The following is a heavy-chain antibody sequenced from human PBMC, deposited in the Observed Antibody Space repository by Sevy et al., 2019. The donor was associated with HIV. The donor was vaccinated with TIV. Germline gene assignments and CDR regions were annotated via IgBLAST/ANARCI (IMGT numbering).Heavy chain of an antibody. D-gene: IGHD5-12*01. Sequence: GGSLRLSCIESGFTLSNYDIHWVRQAAGKGLEWLAFIQYDGSIQYYADSVKGRFTISRDNSKNTLYLQMNSLRPEDTSTYYCAKRGSKSGYALGYWGQGTLVTVSS. CDR2: IQYDGSIQ. CDR3: AKRGSKSGYALGY. J-gene: IGHJ4*02. V-gene: IGHV3-30*02. CDR1: GFTLSNYD.